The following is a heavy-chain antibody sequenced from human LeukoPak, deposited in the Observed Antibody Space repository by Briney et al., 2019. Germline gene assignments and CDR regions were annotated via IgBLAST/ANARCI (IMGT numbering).Heavy chain of an antibody. CDR3: ATYCTNGVCSFDY. V-gene: IGHV1-69*05. D-gene: IGHD2-8*01. J-gene: IGHJ4*02. CDR1: GGTFSSYA. CDR2: IIPIFGTA. Sequence: SVKVSCKASGGTFSSYAISRVRQAPGQGLEWMGRIIPIFGTANYAQKFQGRVTITTDESTSTAYMELSSLRSEDTAVYYCATYCTNGVCSFDYWGQGTLVTVSS.